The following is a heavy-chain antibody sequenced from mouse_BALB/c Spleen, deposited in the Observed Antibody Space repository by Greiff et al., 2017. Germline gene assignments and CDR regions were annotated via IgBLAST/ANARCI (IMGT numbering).Heavy chain of an antibody. Sequence: EVKLVESGGGLVKPGGSLKLSCAASGFTFSSYAMSWVRQTPEKRLVWVASISSGGSTYYPDSVKGRFTISRDNARNILYLQMSSLRSEDTAMYYCAREKNGYPPWFAYWGQGTLVTVSA. CDR1: GFTFSSYA. CDR2: ISSGGST. J-gene: IGHJ3*01. V-gene: IGHV5-6-5*01. CDR3: AREKNGYPPWFAY. D-gene: IGHD2-2*01.